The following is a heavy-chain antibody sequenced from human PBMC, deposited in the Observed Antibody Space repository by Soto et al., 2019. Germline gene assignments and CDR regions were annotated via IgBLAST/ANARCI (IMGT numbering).Heavy chain of an antibody. Sequence: GASVKVSCKASGYTFTGFYMHWVRQAPGQGLEWLGWINPNTGVTTYAQKFQGRVTMTRDTSISTAYMELSRLTSDDTAVYYCATPTGRVLGRSCADWGQGTLVTVSS. D-gene: IGHD3-16*01. CDR3: ATPTGRVLGRSCAD. CDR2: INPNTGVT. J-gene: IGHJ4*02. V-gene: IGHV1-2*02. CDR1: GYTFTGFY.